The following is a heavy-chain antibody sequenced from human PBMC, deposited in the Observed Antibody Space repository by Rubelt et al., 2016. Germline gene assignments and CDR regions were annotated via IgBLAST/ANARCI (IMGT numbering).Heavy chain of an antibody. CDR3: ALLWFGELFRRDY. J-gene: IGHJ4*02. CDR2: IIPIFGTA. D-gene: IGHD3-10*01. CDR1: GGTFSSYA. V-gene: IGHV1-69*01. Sequence: QVQLVQSGAEVKKPGSSVKVSCKASGGTFSSYAISWVRQAPGQGLEWMGGIIPIFGTANYAQKSQGQVTINRDQATGPAYMGLGSLRAEETAVYYCALLWFGELFRRDYWGQGTLVTVSS.